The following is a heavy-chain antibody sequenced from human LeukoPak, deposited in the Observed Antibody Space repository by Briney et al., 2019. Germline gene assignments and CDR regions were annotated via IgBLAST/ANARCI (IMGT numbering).Heavy chain of an antibody. J-gene: IGHJ4*02. CDR1: GYSFTSQD. CDR2: INPGNGDT. CDR3: TLYNY. D-gene: IGHD2-2*02. Sequence: ASVKVSCKTSGYSFTSQDMHWVRQAPGQSLEWMGCINPGNGDTKYSQEFQGRVTITRDTSATTAYMEVSSLRSDDMAVYYCTLYNYWGQGTLVTVSS. V-gene: IGHV1-3*03.